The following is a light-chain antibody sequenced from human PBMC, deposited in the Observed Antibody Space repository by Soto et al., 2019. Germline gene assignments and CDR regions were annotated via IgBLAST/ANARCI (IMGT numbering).Light chain of an antibody. J-gene: IGLJ3*02. CDR1: SSDVGGYNY. CDR2: DVS. Sequence: QSVLTQPRSVSGSPGQSVTISCTGTSSDVGGYNYVSWYQQHPGKAPKLMIYDVSKRPSGVPDRFSGSKSGNTASLTISGLQAEDEGDYYCCSYAGSYTFTWVFGGGTKVTVL. V-gene: IGLV2-11*01. CDR3: CSYAGSYTFTWV.